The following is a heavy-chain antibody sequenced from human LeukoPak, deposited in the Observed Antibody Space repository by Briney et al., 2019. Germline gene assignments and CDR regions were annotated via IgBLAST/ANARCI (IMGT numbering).Heavy chain of an antibody. CDR1: GFTFSSHS. J-gene: IGHJ6*03. V-gene: IGHV3-21*01. D-gene: IGHD4-17*01. CDR2: ISSSSSYI. Sequence: RGSLRLSCAASGFTFSSHSMNWVRQAPGRGLEWVSSISSSSSYIYYADSVKGRFTISRDNAKNSLYLQMNSLRAEDTAVYYCASSGDYLGDYYYYYYMDVWGKGTTVTVSS. CDR3: ASSGDYLGDYYYYYYMDV.